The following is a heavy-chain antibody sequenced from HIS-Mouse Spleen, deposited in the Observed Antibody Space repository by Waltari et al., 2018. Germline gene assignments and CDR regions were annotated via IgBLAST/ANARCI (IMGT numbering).Heavy chain of an antibody. Sequence: YHSGSTYYNPSLKSRVTISVDTSKNQFSLKLSSVTAADTAVYYCARALGGDAFDIWGQGTMVTVSS. J-gene: IGHJ3*02. V-gene: IGHV4-30-2*04. D-gene: IGHD7-27*01. CDR3: ARALGGDAFDI. CDR2: YHSGST.